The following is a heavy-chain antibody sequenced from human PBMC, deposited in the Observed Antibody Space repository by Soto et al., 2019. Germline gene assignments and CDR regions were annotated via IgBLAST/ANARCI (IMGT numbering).Heavy chain of an antibody. D-gene: IGHD3-10*01. J-gene: IGHJ6*02. V-gene: IGHV4-31*03. CDR3: ARADGSGRYYYGMDV. Sequence: TLSLTCTVSVGSSSSGGYYWSWILQHPGKGLEWIGYIYYSGSTYYNPSLKSRVTISVDTSKNQFSLKLSSVTAADTAVYYCARADGSGRYYYGMDVWGQGTTVTVSS. CDR1: VGSSSSGGYY. CDR2: IYYSGST.